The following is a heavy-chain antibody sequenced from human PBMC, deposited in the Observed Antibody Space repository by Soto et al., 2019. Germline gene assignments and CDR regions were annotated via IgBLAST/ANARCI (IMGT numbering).Heavy chain of an antibody. Sequence: SETLSLTCAVYGGSFSGYYWSWIRQPPGKGLEWIGEINHSGSTNYNPSLKSRVTISVDTSKNQFSLKLSSVTAADTAVYYCARGHIAPPRRLEKLFDYWGQGTLVTVSS. D-gene: IGHD3-3*01. V-gene: IGHV4-34*01. J-gene: IGHJ4*02. CDR1: GGSFSGYY. CDR2: INHSGST. CDR3: ARGHIAPPRRLEKLFDY.